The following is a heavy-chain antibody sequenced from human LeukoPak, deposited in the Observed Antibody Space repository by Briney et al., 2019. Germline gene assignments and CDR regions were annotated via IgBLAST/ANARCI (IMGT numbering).Heavy chain of an antibody. J-gene: IGHJ3*02. V-gene: IGHV3-66*01. CDR2: IYSGGST. CDR3: ARDQVAAAGPFDAFDI. D-gene: IGHD6-13*01. CDR1: GFTVSSNY. Sequence: GGSLRLSCAASGFTVSSNYMSWVRQAPGKGLEWVSVIYSGGSTYYADSVKGRFTISRDNSKNTLYLQMNSLRAEDTAVYYCARDQVAAAGPFDAFDIWGQGTMVTVSS.